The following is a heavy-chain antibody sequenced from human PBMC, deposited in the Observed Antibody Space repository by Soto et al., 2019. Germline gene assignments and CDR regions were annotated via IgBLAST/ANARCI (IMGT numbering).Heavy chain of an antibody. CDR1: GGSISSSSYY. V-gene: IGHV4-39*01. CDR3: ARHPLSADLYYYYGMDV. J-gene: IGHJ6*02. D-gene: IGHD3-3*01. CDR2: IYYSGST. Sequence: PSETLSLTCTVSGGSISSSSYYWGWIRQPPGKGLEWIVSIYYSGSTYYNPSLKSRVTISVYTSKNQFSLKLSSVTAADTAVYYCARHPLSADLYYYYGMDVWGQGTTVTVSS.